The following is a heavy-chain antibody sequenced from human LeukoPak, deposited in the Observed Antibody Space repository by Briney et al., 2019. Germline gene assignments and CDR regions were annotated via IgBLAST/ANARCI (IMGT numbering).Heavy chain of an antibody. D-gene: IGHD3-9*01. CDR1: GGSLSGSY. Sequence: SETLSLTCVVYGGSLSGSYWSWTRQPPGKGLEWIGEIHPSGSTDYNPSFKSRVTMSVDTSKNQFSLKLTSMTAADTAVYYCARGFDNAKTGYWGQGTLVTVSS. J-gene: IGHJ4*02. CDR3: ARGFDNAKTGY. CDR2: IHPSGST. V-gene: IGHV4-34*01.